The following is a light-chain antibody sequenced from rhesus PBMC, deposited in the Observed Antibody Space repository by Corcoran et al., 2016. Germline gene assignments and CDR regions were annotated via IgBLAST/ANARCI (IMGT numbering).Light chain of an antibody. CDR2: YAS. V-gene: IGKV1-37*01. CDR3: QQYNSAPRT. J-gene: IGKJ1*01. Sequence: DIQMTQSPSSLSASVGDRVTITGRASQGSSRYLAWVQLKPGKAPKLLFYYASNLESGAPSRFSGSGSGTEFTLTISSLHPEAFATYFCQQYNSAPRTFGQGTKVEIK. CDR1: QGSSRY.